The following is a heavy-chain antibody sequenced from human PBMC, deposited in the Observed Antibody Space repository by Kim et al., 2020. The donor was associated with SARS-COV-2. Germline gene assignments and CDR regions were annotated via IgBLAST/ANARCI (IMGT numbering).Heavy chain of an antibody. J-gene: IGHJ1*01. V-gene: IGHV4-39*01. D-gene: IGHD3-10*01. CDR2: IYYSGST. CDR3: ASGLSITMVQGVIPKRRPPAYFQH. Sequence: SETLSLTCTFSGGSISSSSYYWGWIRQPPGKGLEWIGSIYYSGSTYYNPSLKSRVTISVDTSKNQFSLKLSSVTAADTAVYYCASGLSITMVQGVIPKRRPPAYFQHWGQGTLVTVSS. CDR1: GGSISSSSYY.